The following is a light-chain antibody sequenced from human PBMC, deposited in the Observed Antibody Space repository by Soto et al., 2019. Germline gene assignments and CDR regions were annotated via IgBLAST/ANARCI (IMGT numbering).Light chain of an antibody. V-gene: IGKV3-20*01. CDR2: GAS. CDR1: QSVSSSY. J-gene: IGKJ2*01. CDR3: QQYGSSPHT. Sequence: EIVLTQSPGTLSLYPGERATLSCRASQSVSSSYLAWYQQKPGQAPRLLIYGASSRATGIPDRFSGSGSGTDFTLTISRLEPEDFAVYYCQQYGSSPHTFGQGNKLEIK.